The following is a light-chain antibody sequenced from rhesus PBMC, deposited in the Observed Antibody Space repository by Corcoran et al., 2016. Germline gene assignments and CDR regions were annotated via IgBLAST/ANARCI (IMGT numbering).Light chain of an antibody. J-gene: IGKJ3*01. V-gene: IGKV1-69*01. CDR2: RAS. Sequence: DIQMTQSPSSLSASVGDRVTITCRASQGISNWLSWYQQKPGKAPKLLIYRASNLGTGVPSRFSGSGSGTDFTLTITSLQPEDIAIYYCQQHDTSPFTFGPRTKLDIK. CDR1: QGISNW. CDR3: QQHDTSPFT.